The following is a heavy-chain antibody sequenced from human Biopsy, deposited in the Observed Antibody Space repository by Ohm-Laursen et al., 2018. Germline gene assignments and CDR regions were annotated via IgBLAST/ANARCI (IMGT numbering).Heavy chain of an antibody. D-gene: IGHD6-19*01. J-gene: IGHJ4*02. CDR2: IYDRGSTA. Sequence: PGTLSLTGTVSGDSVSSGSFYWTWIRQPPGQGLEYIGYIYDRGSTANYNPSLESRVTMSVDMPKNQFSLKLSSVTAADTAIYYCARGMRSSGWPYFDSWGQGTLVTVPS. CDR1: GDSVSSGSFY. V-gene: IGHV4-61*01. CDR3: ARGMRSSGWPYFDS.